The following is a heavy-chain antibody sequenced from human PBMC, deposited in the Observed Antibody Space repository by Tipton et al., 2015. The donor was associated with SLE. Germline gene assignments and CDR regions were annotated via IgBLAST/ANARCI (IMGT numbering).Heavy chain of an antibody. J-gene: IGHJ2*01. Sequence: TLSLTCTISGGSISSHYWSWIRQPPGKGLEWIGYIYYSGSIGYNPSLKSRVTISVDTSKNQFSLKLSSVTAADTAVYYCARASGSWYFDLWGRGTLVTVSS. CDR3: ARASGSWYFDL. CDR2: IYYSGSI. V-gene: IGHV4-59*11. CDR1: GGSISSHY.